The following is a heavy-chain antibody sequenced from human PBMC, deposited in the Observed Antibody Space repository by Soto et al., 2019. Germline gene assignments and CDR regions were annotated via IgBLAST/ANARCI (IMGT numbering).Heavy chain of an antibody. CDR2: IHPGASDT. CDR1: GYTFTSFW. D-gene: IGHD3-22*01. V-gene: IGHV5-51*01. J-gene: IGHJ4*02. CDR3: ARHYFDSSGYEPNFVY. Sequence: EVQLVQSGAEVKKPGESLKISCKTSGYTFTSFWIGWVRQMPGKGLEWLGLIHPGASDTRYSPSFQGRVTISADKSISTAYLQWGSLRASDTALYYCARHYFDSSGYEPNFVYLGQGPLLTVSP.